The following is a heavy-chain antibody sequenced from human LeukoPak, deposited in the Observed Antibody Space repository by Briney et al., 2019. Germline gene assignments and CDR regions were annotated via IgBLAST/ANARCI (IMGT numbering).Heavy chain of an antibody. D-gene: IGHD2-8*02. CDR3: AREDPGHWSRRAFDI. J-gene: IGHJ3*02. V-gene: IGHV3-23*01. CDR1: GFTFSTYD. CDR2: ISGSGGST. Sequence: PGGSLILSCAASGFTFSTYDMSWVRQAPGKGLEWVASISGSGGSTYYADSVKGRFTISRDNSKNTLYLQMNSLRAEDTAVYYCAREDPGHWSRRAFDIWGQGTMVTVSS.